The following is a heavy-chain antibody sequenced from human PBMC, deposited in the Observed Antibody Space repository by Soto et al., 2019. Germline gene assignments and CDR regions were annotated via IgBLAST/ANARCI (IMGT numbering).Heavy chain of an antibody. V-gene: IGHV4-39*01. CDR2: IYYSGST. D-gene: IGHD5-12*01. CDR3: ARSPWISRLFDY. J-gene: IGHJ4*02. CDR1: GGSISSSSYY. Sequence: QLQLQESGPGLVKPSETLSLTCTVSGGSISSSSYYWGWIRQPPGKGLEWIGSIYYSGSTYYNPSLKSRVTISVDTSKNQFSLKLSSVTAADTAVYYCARSPWISRLFDYWGQGTLVTVSS.